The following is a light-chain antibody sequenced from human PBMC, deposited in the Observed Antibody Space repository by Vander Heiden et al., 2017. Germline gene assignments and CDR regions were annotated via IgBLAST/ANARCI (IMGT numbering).Light chain of an antibody. CDR3: QQYDNWPLYT. J-gene: IGKJ2*01. CDR1: QSVSSN. CDR2: GAS. Sequence: VVMTQSPATLSVSPGKRATLSCRASQSVSSNLAWYQQKPGQAPRLLIYGASTRAAGCPARFSGSGSGTEFTLTISSLQSEDFAIYYCQQYDNWPLYTFGQGTKLEIK. V-gene: IGKV3-15*01.